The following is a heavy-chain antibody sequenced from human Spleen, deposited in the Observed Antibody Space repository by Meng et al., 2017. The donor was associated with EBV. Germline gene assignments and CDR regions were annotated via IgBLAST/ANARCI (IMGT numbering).Heavy chain of an antibody. CDR1: GGSVSSTSYY. Sequence: SVRLKPSETLSLAATGSGGSVSSTSYYWSWIRQPPGKRLEWIGYVYYSGSTNYNPSLKSRVTISVDTSKNQFSLNLYSVTAADTAVYYCARENPARGNWFDPWGQGALVTVSS. D-gene: IGHD3-10*01. V-gene: IGHV4-61*01. CDR2: VYYSGST. CDR3: ARENPARGNWFDP. J-gene: IGHJ5*02.